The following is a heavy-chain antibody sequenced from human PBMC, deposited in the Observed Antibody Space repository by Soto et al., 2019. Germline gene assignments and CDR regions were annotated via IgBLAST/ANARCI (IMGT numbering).Heavy chain of an antibody. D-gene: IGHD3-10*01. J-gene: IGHJ4*02. CDR2: IFHDGTA. CDR1: GVSISSGNW. Sequence: SETLSLTCSVSGVSISSGNWWTWVRQSPQRGLEYIGEIFHDGTANYYPSFERRVAISVDTSKNQFSLKLTSVTAADTAIYFCARLVCDTRLNYMYFDFWGQGTLVTVSS. V-gene: IGHV4-4*02. CDR3: ARLVCDTRLNYMYFDF.